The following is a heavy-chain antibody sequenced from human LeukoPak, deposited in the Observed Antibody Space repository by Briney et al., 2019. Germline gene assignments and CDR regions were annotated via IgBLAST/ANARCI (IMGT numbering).Heavy chain of an antibody. CDR2: INAGNGNT. CDR1: GYTFTSCA. Sequence: ASVKVSCKASGYTFTSCAMHWVRQAPGQRLEWMGWINAGNGNTKYSQKFQGRVTITRDTSASTAYMELSSLRSEDTAVYYCARDRPPGPTYYYDSSGYNYGMDVWGQGTTVTVSS. V-gene: IGHV1-3*01. CDR3: ARDRPPGPTYYYDSSGYNYGMDV. D-gene: IGHD3-22*01. J-gene: IGHJ6*02.